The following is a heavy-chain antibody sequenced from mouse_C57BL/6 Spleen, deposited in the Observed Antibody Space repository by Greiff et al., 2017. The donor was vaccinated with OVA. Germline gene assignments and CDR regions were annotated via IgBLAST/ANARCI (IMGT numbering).Heavy chain of an antibody. CDR2: INPSNGGT. V-gene: IGHV1-53*01. Sequence: VQLQQPGTELVKPGASVKLSCKASGYTFTSYWMHWVKQRPGQGLEWIGNINPSNGGTNYNEKFKSKATLTVDKSSSTAYMQLSSLTSEDSAVYDCASHYYGSSYDFDYWGQGTTLTGSS. CDR3: ASHYYGSSYDFDY. J-gene: IGHJ2*01. CDR1: GYTFTSYW. D-gene: IGHD1-1*01.